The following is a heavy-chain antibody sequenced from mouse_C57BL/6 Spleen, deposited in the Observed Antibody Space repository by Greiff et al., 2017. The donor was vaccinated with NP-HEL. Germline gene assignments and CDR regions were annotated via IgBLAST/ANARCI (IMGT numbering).Heavy chain of an antibody. D-gene: IGHD1-1*01. CDR3: ARGYANYGTGFAY. CDR1: GYTFTSYW. CDR2: IDPSDSET. V-gene: IGHV1-52*01. Sequence: QVQLKQPGAELVRPGSSVKLSCKASGYTFTSYWMHWVKQRPIQGLEWIGNIDPSDSETHYNQKFKDKATLTVDKSSSTAYMQLSSLTSEDSAVYYCARGYANYGTGFAYWGQGTLVTVSA. J-gene: IGHJ3*01.